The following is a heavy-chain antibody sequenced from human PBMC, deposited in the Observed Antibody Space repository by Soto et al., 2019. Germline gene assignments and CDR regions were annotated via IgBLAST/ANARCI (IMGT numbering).Heavy chain of an antibody. Sequence: SETLSLTCTVSGGSISSGGYYWSWIRQPPGKGLEWIGYIYHSGSTNYNPSLKSRVTISVDTSKNQFSLKLSSVTAADTAVYYCARGGWRHIDYWGQGTLVTVSS. J-gene: IGHJ4*02. V-gene: IGHV4-61*08. CDR2: IYHSGST. CDR1: GGSISSGGYY. CDR3: ARGGWRHIDY. D-gene: IGHD3-3*01.